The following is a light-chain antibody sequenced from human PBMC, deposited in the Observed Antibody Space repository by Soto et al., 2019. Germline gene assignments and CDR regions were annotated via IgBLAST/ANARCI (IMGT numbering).Light chain of an antibody. CDR1: QSLLDSNGYNY. CDR3: MQALQAGYT. V-gene: IGKV2-28*01. J-gene: IGKJ2*01. CDR2: LGS. Sequence: DIVMTQSPLSLPVTPGEPASISCRSSQSLLDSNGYNYLDWYLQRPGQSPQLLIYLGSNRATGVPDRFSGSGSGIDFTLKISRVEAEDVGVYYCMQALQAGYTFGQGTKLEIK.